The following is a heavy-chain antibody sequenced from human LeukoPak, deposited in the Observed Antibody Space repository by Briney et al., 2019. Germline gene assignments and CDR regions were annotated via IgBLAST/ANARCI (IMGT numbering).Heavy chain of an antibody. CDR3: ARWMGIESMTGRFNYYGMDV. CDR2: MYYSGTT. V-gene: IGHV4-59*01. CDR1: GASIRSYY. J-gene: IGHJ6*04. D-gene: IGHD1-20*01. Sequence: SETLSLTCTVSGASIRSYYWTWVRQTPGKGLEWIGYMYYSGTTKNNPSLKSRVTMSVDTSKNQFSLRLSSVTAADRAVYYCARWMGIESMTGRFNYYGMDVWGKGTTVTVSS.